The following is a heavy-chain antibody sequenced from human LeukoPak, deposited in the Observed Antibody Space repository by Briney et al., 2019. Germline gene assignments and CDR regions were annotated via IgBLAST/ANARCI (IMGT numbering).Heavy chain of an antibody. D-gene: IGHD3-3*01. CDR1: GYSFTSYW. Sequence: GESLKISCKGSGYSFTSYWIGWVRQMPGKGLEWMGIIFPGDSDTRYSPSFQGQVTISADKSISTAYLQWSSLKASDTAMYYCARPTGEWFDAYDIWGQGTMVTVSS. V-gene: IGHV5-51*01. J-gene: IGHJ3*02. CDR2: IFPGDSDT. CDR3: ARPTGEWFDAYDI.